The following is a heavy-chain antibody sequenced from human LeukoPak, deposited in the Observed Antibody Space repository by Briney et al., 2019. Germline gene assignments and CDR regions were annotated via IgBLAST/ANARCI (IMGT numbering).Heavy chain of an antibody. J-gene: IGHJ4*02. V-gene: IGHV3-21*01. CDR1: GFTFSSYS. D-gene: IGHD3-10*01. Sequence: GGSLRLSCAPSGFTFSSYSMNWVRQAPGKGLEWVSSISSSSSSYIYYADSVKGRFTISRDNAKNSLYLQMNSLRAEDTAVYYCASNYYGSGSFDYWGQGTLVTVSS. CDR3: ASNYYGSGSFDY. CDR2: ISSSSSSYI.